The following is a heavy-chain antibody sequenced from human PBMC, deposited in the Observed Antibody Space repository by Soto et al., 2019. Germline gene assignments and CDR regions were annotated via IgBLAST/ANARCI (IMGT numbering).Heavy chain of an antibody. CDR3: AKDVRPDGYWDLDY. CDR2: IYGNGGGT. CDR1: GFTFGTYS. V-gene: IGHV3-23*01. Sequence: EVQLLESGGGLVQPGESLRLSCAASGFTFGTYSMNWVRQAPGKGLEWVSGIYGNGGGTFYADSVKGRFTISRDNSSNTLYLQMNSLRAEDTAVYYCAKDVRPDGYWDLDYWGQGTPVTVSS. D-gene: IGHD5-12*01. J-gene: IGHJ4*02.